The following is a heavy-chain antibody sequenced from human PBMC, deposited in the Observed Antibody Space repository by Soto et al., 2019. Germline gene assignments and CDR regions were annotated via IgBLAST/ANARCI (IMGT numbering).Heavy chain of an antibody. J-gene: IGHJ5*02. CDR3: ARARPVLLWFGGGDWFDP. CDR2: INHSGST. CDR1: GGSFSGYY. D-gene: IGHD3-10*01. V-gene: IGHV4-34*01. Sequence: QVQLQQWGAGLLKPSETLSLTCAVYGGSFSGYYWSWIRQPPGKGLEWIGEINHSGSTNYNPSLKSRVTLSVDPSKNQFSLKLSSVTAADTAVYYCARARPVLLWFGGGDWFDPWGQGTLVTVSS.